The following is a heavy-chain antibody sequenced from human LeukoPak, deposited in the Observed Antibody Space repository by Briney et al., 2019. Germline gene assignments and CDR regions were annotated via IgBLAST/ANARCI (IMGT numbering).Heavy chain of an antibody. V-gene: IGHV3-21*01. CDR1: GFTFSDHY. Sequence: GGSLRLSCAASGFTFSDHYMDWVRQAPGKGLEWVSSISSSSSYIYYADSVKGRFTISRDNAKNSLYLQMNSLRAEDTAVYYCARGAIAAAGYFDYWGQGTLVTVSS. J-gene: IGHJ4*02. CDR2: ISSSSSYI. D-gene: IGHD6-13*01. CDR3: ARGAIAAAGYFDY.